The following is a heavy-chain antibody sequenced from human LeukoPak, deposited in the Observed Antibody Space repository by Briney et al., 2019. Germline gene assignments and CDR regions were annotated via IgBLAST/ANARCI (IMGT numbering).Heavy chain of an antibody. CDR3: ARDNYYGSSVTFDP. J-gene: IGHJ5*02. Sequence: GASVKVSCKASGYKFVRYHISWVRQAPGQGLEWMGWINVYNGNTTYARSLQGRVTMTTDISTTTAYMELRSLRSDDTAVYFCARDNYYGSSVTFDPWGQGTLVTVSS. D-gene: IGHD3-10*01. V-gene: IGHV1-18*01. CDR1: GYKFVRYH. CDR2: INVYNGNT.